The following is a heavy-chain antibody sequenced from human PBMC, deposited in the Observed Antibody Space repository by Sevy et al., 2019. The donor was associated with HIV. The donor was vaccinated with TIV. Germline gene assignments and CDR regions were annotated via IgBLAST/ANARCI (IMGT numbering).Heavy chain of an antibody. V-gene: IGHV3-23*01. CDR2: ISGSGGST. CDR1: GFTFSSYA. D-gene: IGHD1-7*01. Sequence: GGSLRLSCAASGFTFSSYAMSWVRQAPGKGLEWVSAISGSGGSTYYADSVKGRFIISRDNSKNTLYLQMSSLRAEDTAVYYCAKGGWNYVDWFDPWGQGTLVTVSS. CDR3: AKGGWNYVDWFDP. J-gene: IGHJ5*02.